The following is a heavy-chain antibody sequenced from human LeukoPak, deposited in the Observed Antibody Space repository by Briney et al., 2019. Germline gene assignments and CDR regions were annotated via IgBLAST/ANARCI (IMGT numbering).Heavy chain of an antibody. J-gene: IGHJ3*02. Sequence: SETLSLTCAVYGGSFSGYYWSWIRQPPGKGLEWIGEINHSGSTNYNPSLTSRGTISVDTSKNQFSLKLSSVTAADTAVYYCARGPPLYSSSWRARGAFDIWGQGTMVTVSS. CDR2: INHSGST. V-gene: IGHV4-34*01. CDR1: GGSFSGYY. D-gene: IGHD6-13*01. CDR3: ARGPPLYSSSWRARGAFDI.